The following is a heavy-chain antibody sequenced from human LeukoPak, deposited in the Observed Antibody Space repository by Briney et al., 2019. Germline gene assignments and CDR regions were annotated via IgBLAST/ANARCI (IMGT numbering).Heavy chain of an antibody. D-gene: IGHD1-26*01. J-gene: IGHJ4*02. CDR2: IWYDGSNK. CDR1: GFTFSSYG. V-gene: IGHV3-33*01. Sequence: GRSLRLSCAASGFTFSSYGMRWVRQAPGKGLEWVAVIWYDGSNKYYADSVKGRFTISRDNSKNTLYLQMNSLRAEDTAVYYCARDRIVGATEKFDYWGQGTLVTVSS. CDR3: ARDRIVGATEKFDY.